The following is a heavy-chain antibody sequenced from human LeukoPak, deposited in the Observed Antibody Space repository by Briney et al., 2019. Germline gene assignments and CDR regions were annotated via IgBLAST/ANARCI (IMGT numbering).Heavy chain of an antibody. CDR2: IYPGDSDT. J-gene: IGHJ4*02. Sequence: GESLKISCKGSGYSFTSYWIGWVRQMPGKGPEWMGIIYPGDSDTRYSPSFQGQVTISADKSINTAYLQWSSLKASDTAMYYCARIIAARPDYFDYWGQGTPVTVSS. V-gene: IGHV5-51*01. CDR1: GYSFTSYW. D-gene: IGHD6-6*01. CDR3: ARIIAARPDYFDY.